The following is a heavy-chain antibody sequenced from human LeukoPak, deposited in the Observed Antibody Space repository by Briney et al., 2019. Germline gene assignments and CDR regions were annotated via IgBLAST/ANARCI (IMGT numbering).Heavy chain of an antibody. D-gene: IGHD3-22*01. V-gene: IGHV3-23*01. J-gene: IGHJ5*02. CDR3: PHRGVVIRVILVGFHKEPSSFTS. CDR2: ISGSGGGT. CDR1: GITLSNYG. Sequence: GGSLRLSCAVSGITLSNYGMSWVRQAPGKGLEWVAGISGSGGGTYYADSVEGRFTISRDNPKNTLYLQMNSLRAEDTAVYFSPHRGVVIRVILVGFHKEPSSFTSWAKGALVTSPQ.